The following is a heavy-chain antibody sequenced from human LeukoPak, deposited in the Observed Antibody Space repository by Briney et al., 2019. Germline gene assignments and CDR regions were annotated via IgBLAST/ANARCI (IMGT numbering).Heavy chain of an antibody. D-gene: IGHD6-19*01. V-gene: IGHV1-18*01. CDR1: GYTFTSYG. J-gene: IGHJ4*02. Sequence: GASVKVSCKASGYTFTSYGISWVRPAPGQGLEWMGWISAYNGNTNYAQKLQGRVTMTTDTSTSTAYMELRSLRSDDTAVYYCARDSRGYSSGWPPYYFDYWGQGTLVTVSS. CDR3: ARDSRGYSSGWPPYYFDY. CDR2: ISAYNGNT.